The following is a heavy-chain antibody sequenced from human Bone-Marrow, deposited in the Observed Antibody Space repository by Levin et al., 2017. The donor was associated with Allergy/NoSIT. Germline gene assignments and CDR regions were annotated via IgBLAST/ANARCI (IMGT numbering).Heavy chain of an antibody. Sequence: PGGSLRLSCGVFNGSLSGNYWTWIRQAPGKGLQWIGEITHSGRTNYNPSLKSRLTISVHTSKTHFSLKLTSVTAADTAVYFCARFAIVGTSLLGYWGQGSLVTVSS. CDR1: NGSLSGNY. J-gene: IGHJ4*02. D-gene: IGHD1-26*01. CDR2: ITHSGRT. V-gene: IGHV4-34*01. CDR3: ARFAIVGTSLLGY.